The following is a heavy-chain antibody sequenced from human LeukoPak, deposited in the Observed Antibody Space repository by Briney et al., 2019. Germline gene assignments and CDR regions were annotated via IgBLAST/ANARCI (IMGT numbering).Heavy chain of an antibody. CDR2: IYYTWST. V-gene: IGHV4-59*01. J-gene: IGHJ5*02. D-gene: IGHD3-22*01. CDR1: GGFISSYY. Sequence: NPSETLSLTCTVAGGFISSYYWRWLRQPPGKGQELSGYIYYTWSTNYNSSLKSRVTISVDTSKNQFSLKVSSVTAADTAVYYCARGPDASGYYSNWFDPWGQGNLVTVSS. CDR3: ARGPDASGYYSNWFDP.